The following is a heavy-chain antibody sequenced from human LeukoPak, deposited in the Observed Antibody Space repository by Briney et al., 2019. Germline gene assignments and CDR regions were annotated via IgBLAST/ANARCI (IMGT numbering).Heavy chain of an antibody. D-gene: IGHD3-10*01. CDR1: GFTFRSYT. J-gene: IGHJ4*02. CDR2: ISYDGSNK. V-gene: IGHV3-30*04. Sequence: GRSLRLSCAASGFTFRSYTMHWVRQAPGKGLEWVAVISYDGSNKYYAGSVKGRFIISRDNSKNTLYLQMNSLRIDDTAVYYCTKYRSGDFDYYPDLDSWGQGTLVTVSS. CDR3: TKYRSGDFDYYPDLDS.